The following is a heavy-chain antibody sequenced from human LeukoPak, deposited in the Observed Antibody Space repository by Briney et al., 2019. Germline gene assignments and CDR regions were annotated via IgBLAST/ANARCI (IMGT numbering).Heavy chain of an antibody. D-gene: IGHD3-10*01. V-gene: IGHV4-61*08. CDR2: IYYSGST. J-gene: IGHJ5*02. CDR3: ARKRPSTGGWFDP. CDR1: GGSISSGGYY. Sequence: SETLSLTCTVSGGSISSGGYYWSWIRQPPGKGLEWIGYIYYSGSTNYNPSLKSRVTISVDTSKNQFSLKLSSVTAADTAVYYCARKRPSTGGWFDPWGQGTLVTVSS.